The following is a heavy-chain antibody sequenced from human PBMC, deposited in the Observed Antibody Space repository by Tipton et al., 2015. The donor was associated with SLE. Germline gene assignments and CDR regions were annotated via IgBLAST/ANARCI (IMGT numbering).Heavy chain of an antibody. CDR3: AREASYCGGDCYPSWFDP. J-gene: IGHJ5*02. CDR2: IYYSGST. Sequence: LRLSCTVSGGSISSSTYYWGWIRQPPGKGLEWIGNIYYSGSTYFNPSLKSRVTISVDTSKNQFSLKLSSVTAADTAVYYCAREASYCGGDCYPSWFDPWGQGTLVTVSS. CDR1: GGSISSSTYY. D-gene: IGHD2-21*01. V-gene: IGHV4-39*07.